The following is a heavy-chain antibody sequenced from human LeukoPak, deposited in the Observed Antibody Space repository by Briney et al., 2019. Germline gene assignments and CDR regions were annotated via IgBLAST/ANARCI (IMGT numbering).Heavy chain of an antibody. D-gene: IGHD3-9*01. CDR3: ARANYDILTGPWFDY. CDR1: GFTFSSYR. V-gene: IGHV3-7*01. J-gene: IGHJ4*02. CDR2: IKQDGSEE. Sequence: GGSLRLSCAASGFTFSSYRMRWVRQAPGKGLEWVANIKQDGSEEYYVDSVKGRFTISRDNAKNSLYLQMNSLRAEDTAVYYCARANYDILTGPWFDYWGQGTLVTVSS.